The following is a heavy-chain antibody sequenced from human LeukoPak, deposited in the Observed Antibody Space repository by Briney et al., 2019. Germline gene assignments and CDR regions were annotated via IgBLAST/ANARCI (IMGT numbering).Heavy chain of an antibody. CDR2: ISSSSSYI. J-gene: IGHJ6*04. Sequence: GGSLRLSCAASGFTFDDYAMHWVRQAPGKGLEWVSSISSSSSYIYYADSVKGRFTISRDNAKNSLYLQMNSLRAEDTAVYYCARGDRLLDVWGKGTTVTVSS. V-gene: IGHV3-21*01. D-gene: IGHD2-15*01. CDR1: GFTFDDYA. CDR3: ARGDRLLDV.